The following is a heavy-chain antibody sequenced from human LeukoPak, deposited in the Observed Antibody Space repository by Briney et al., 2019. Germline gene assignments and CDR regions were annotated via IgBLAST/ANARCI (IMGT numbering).Heavy chain of an antibody. CDR3: ARDYDYVWGSYRHGAFDI. Sequence: GGSLRLSCAASGFTFSSYNMNWVRQAPGKGLEWVSSISSSGSQIYYADSVKGRFTISRDNAKNSLYLQMNSLRAEDTAVYYCARDYDYVWGSYRHGAFDIWGQGTMVTVSS. CDR1: GFTFSSYN. V-gene: IGHV3-21*04. J-gene: IGHJ3*02. CDR2: ISSSGSQI. D-gene: IGHD3-16*01.